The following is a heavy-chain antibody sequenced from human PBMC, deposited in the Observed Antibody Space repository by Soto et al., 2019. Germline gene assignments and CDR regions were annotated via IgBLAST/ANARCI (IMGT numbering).Heavy chain of an antibody. J-gene: IGHJ4*02. CDR1: GFTFSSYS. V-gene: IGHV3-21*01. Sequence: EVQLVESGGGLDKPGGSLRLSCAASGFTFSSYSMNWVRQIPGKGLEWVSSISGSSTYIYYADSVKGRFTISRDNAKNSLFLQMNSLRPEDTAVYYCARDLGFGSSGYFLGYWGQGTLVTVSS. CDR3: ARDLGFGSSGYFLGY. CDR2: ISGSSTYI. D-gene: IGHD3-22*01.